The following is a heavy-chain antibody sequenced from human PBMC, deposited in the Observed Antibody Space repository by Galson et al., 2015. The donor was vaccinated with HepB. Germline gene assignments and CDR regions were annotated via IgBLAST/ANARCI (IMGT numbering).Heavy chain of an antibody. V-gene: IGHV4-39*02. Sequence: LTCTVSGGSISSSSYYWGWIRQPPGKGLEWIGSIYYSGSTYYNPSLKSRVTISVDTSKNQFSLKLSSVTAADTAVYYCARDLGDILTGYRSANYYYGMDVWGQGTTVTVSS. CDR1: GGSISSSSYY. D-gene: IGHD3-9*01. J-gene: IGHJ6*02. CDR3: ARDLGDILTGYRSANYYYGMDV. CDR2: IYYSGST.